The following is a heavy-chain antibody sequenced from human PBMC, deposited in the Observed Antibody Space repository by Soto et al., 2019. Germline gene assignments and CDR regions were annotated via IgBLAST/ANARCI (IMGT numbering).Heavy chain of an antibody. CDR3: TRDRQAPQHYFDY. J-gene: IGHJ4*02. CDR2: INTDGSDT. Sequence: QPGGSLRLSCAASGFMFSSDWMHWVRQAPGKGLVWVSRINTDGSDTSYADSVKGRFTISRDNAKNTLYLQMSSLRAEDTAIYYCTRDRQAPQHYFDYWGQGNMVTVSS. CDR1: GFMFSSDW. D-gene: IGHD6-6*01. V-gene: IGHV3-74*01.